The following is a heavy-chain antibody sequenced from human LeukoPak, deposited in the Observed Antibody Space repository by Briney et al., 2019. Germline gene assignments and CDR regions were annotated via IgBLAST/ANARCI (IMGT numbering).Heavy chain of an antibody. D-gene: IGHD2-2*02. V-gene: IGHV4-34*01. CDR1: GGSFSGYY. J-gene: IGHJ4*02. CDR3: ARGRSDIVVVPAAIIGDY. CDR2: INHSGST. Sequence: PSETLSLTCAVYGGSFSGYYWSWIRQPPGKGLEWIGEINHSGSTNYNPSLKSRVTISVDTSKNHFSLKLSSVTAADTAVYYCARGRSDIVVVPAAIIGDYWGQGTLVTVSS.